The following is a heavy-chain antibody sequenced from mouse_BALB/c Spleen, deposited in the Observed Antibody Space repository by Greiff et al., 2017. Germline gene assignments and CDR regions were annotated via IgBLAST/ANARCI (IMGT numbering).Heavy chain of an antibody. CDR1: GFNIKDYY. J-gene: IGHJ2*01. CDR2: IDPENGDT. Sequence: VQLKESGAELVRSGASVKLSCTASGFNIKDYYMHWVKQRPEQGLEWIGWIDPENGDTEYAPKFQGKATMTADTSSNTAYLQLSSLTSEDTAVYYCNAITTVATPDYWGQGTTLTVSS. V-gene: IGHV14-4*02. D-gene: IGHD1-1*01. CDR3: NAITTVATPDY.